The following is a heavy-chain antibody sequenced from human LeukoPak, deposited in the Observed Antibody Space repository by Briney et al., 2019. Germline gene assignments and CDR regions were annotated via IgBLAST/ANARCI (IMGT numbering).Heavy chain of an antibody. Sequence: GGSLRLSCAASGFTFSSYAMSWVRQAPGKGLEWVSAISGSGGSTYCADSVKGRFTISRDNSKNTLYLQMNSLRAEGTAVYYCAKDPYIVVVPAARGNWFDPWGQGTLVTVSS. CDR1: GFTFSSYA. V-gene: IGHV3-23*01. CDR3: AKDPYIVVVPAARGNWFDP. J-gene: IGHJ5*02. CDR2: ISGSGGST. D-gene: IGHD2-2*01.